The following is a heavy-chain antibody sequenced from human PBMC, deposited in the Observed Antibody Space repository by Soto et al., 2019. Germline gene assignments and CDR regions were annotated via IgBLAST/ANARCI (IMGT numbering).Heavy chain of an antibody. J-gene: IGHJ4*02. D-gene: IGHD5-12*01. CDR1: GGSISSYY. CDR2: IYDSGSS. Sequence: SETLSLTCTVSGGSISSYYWTWIRQPPGKGLEWIGYIYDSGSSNYNPSLKSRITISVDTSKNQFSLKLSSVTAADTAVYYCARGHFYSGYDYYFDSWAQGTPVTVSS. V-gene: IGHV4-59*01. CDR3: ARGHFYSGYDYYFDS.